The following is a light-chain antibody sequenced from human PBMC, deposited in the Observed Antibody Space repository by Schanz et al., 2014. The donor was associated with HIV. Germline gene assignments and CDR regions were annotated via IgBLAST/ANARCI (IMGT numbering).Light chain of an antibody. CDR1: QSVTSNY. V-gene: IGKV3-20*01. J-gene: IGKJ4*01. CDR3: QQYNT. CDR2: GAS. Sequence: EIVLTQSPGTLSLSPGERATVSCRASQSVTSNYLAWYQQKPGQAPRLLIYGASTRAAGIPDRFSGSGSGTDFTLTISRLEPEDFAVYYCQQYNTFGGGTKVEIK.